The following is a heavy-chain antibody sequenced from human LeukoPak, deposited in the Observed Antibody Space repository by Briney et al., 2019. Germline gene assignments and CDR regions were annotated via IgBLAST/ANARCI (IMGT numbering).Heavy chain of an antibody. CDR1: GFTFSSYW. Sequence: GGSLRLSCAASGFTFSSYWMHWVRQAPGKGLEWVSAISGSGGSTYYADSVKGRFTVPRDNAKNSLYLQMNSLRAEDTAVYYCASGTGIAAFDYWGQGTLVTVSS. CDR2: ISGSGGST. V-gene: IGHV3-21*01. J-gene: IGHJ4*02. CDR3: ASGTGIAAFDY. D-gene: IGHD6-13*01.